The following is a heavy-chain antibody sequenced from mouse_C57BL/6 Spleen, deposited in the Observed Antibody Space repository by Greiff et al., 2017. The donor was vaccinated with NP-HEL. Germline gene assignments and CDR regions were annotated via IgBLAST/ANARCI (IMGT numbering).Heavy chain of an antibody. CDR3: ARSLYSKEYFDV. Sequence: QVQLKESGAELARPGASVKLSCKASGYTFTSYGISWVKQRTGQGLEWIGEIYPRSGNTYYNEKFKGKATLTADKSSSTAYMELRSLTSEDSAVYFCARSLYSKEYFDVWGTGTTVTVSS. V-gene: IGHV1-81*01. CDR1: GYTFTSYG. D-gene: IGHD2-5*01. J-gene: IGHJ1*03. CDR2: IYPRSGNT.